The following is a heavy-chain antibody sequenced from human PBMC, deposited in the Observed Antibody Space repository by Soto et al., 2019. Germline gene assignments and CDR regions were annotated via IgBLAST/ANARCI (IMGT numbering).Heavy chain of an antibody. J-gene: IGHJ6*02. D-gene: IGHD7-27*01. Sequence: EVQLVESGGGLVQPGGSLRLSCAASGFMFSDYYIDWVRQTPGKGLEWVGRSRSKTHSYSTQYAASVQGRFSVSRDVSKNSFYLQMDNLKTEDTAVYYCVRGPSGANSANYYGLDVWGQGTTVTVSS. CDR1: GFMFSDYY. CDR2: SRSKTHSYST. CDR3: VRGPSGANSANYYGLDV. V-gene: IGHV3-72*01.